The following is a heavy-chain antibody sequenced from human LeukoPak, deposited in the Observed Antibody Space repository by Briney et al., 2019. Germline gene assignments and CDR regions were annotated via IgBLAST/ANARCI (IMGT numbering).Heavy chain of an antibody. V-gene: IGHV3-23*01. Sequence: GGSLRLSWAASGFTFNTYTMNWVCQAPGKGLEWVSTISGSGGNTYYADSVKGRFTISRDNSKNTLYLQMNSLRAEDTAVYYCAKAPIAAAPNPDYWGQGTLVTVSS. J-gene: IGHJ4*02. CDR2: ISGSGGNT. CDR3: AKAPIAAAPNPDY. CDR1: GFTFNTYT. D-gene: IGHD6-13*01.